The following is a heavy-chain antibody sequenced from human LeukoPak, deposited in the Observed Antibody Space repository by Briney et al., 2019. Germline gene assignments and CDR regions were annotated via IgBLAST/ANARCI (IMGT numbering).Heavy chain of an antibody. Sequence: ASVKVSCKASGYTFTGYYMHWVRQAPGQGLEWMGWINPNSGGTNYAQKFQGRVTMIRDTSISTAYMELSRLRSDDTAVYYCARAGSIAARHFDYWGQGTLVTVSS. CDR3: ARAGSIAARHFDY. V-gene: IGHV1-2*02. CDR2: INPNSGGT. CDR1: GYTFTGYY. J-gene: IGHJ4*02. D-gene: IGHD6-6*01.